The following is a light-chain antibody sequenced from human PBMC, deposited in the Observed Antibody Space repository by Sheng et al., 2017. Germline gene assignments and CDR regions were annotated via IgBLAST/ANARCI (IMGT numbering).Light chain of an antibody. CDR2: DVN. CDR1: NSDIGGFNY. J-gene: IGLJ3*02. V-gene: IGLV2-14*03. CDR3: SSYSTSGILL. Sequence: QSALTQPASVSGSPGQSIVISCTGTNSDIGGFNYVSWYQHHPGEAPKLLIFDVNNRPSQVSNRFSGSKSGITASLAISGLQAEDEALYYCSSYSTSGILLFGGGTKLTVL.